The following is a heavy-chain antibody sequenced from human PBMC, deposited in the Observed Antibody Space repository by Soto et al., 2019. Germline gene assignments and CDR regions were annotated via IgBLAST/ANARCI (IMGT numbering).Heavy chain of an antibody. D-gene: IGHD2-15*01. CDR2: ISAYNGNT. Sequence: VASVKVSCKASGYTFTSYGISWVRQAPGQGLEWMGWISAYNGNTNYAQKLQGRVTMTTDTSTSTAYMELRSLRSDDTAVYYCARGVVAANYYYYYGMDVWGQGTTVTVSS. J-gene: IGHJ6*02. V-gene: IGHV1-18*01. CDR1: GYTFTSYG. CDR3: ARGVVAANYYYYYGMDV.